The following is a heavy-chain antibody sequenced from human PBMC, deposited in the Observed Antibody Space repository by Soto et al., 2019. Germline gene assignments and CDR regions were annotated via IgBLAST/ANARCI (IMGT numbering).Heavy chain of an antibody. CDR3: AREITHIVVEKEGAFDI. V-gene: IGHV4-59*01. J-gene: IGHJ3*02. D-gene: IGHD2-21*01. CDR2: IYYSGST. CDR1: GGSISSYY. Sequence: PSETLSLTCTVSGGSISSYYWSWIRQPPGKGLEWIGYIYYSGSTNYNPSLKSRVTISVDTSKNQFSLKLSSVTAADTAVYYCAREITHIVVEKEGAFDIWGQGTMVT.